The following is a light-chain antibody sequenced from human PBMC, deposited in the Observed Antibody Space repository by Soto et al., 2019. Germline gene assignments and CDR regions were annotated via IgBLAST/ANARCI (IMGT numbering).Light chain of an antibody. Sequence: QSALPQPASGSGSPGQSITISCTGTSSDVGGYNYVSWYQQHPGKAPKLMIYDVSNRPSGVSNRFSGSKSGNTASLTISGLQAEDEADYYCSSYTSSSFLYVFGTGTKVTVL. CDR3: SSYTSSSFLYV. CDR2: DVS. CDR1: SSDVGGYNY. V-gene: IGLV2-14*03. J-gene: IGLJ1*01.